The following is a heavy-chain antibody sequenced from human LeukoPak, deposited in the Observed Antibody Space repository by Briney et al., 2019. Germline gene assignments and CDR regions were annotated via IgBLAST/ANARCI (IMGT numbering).Heavy chain of an antibody. V-gene: IGHV3-53*01. Sequence: PGGSLRLSCAASGFTVSSNYMSWVRQAPGKGLEWVSVIYSGGSTYYADSVKGRFTISKDNSKNTLYLQMNSLRAEDTAVYYCARANKMVGPPISWGQGTLVTVSS. CDR1: GFTVSSNY. D-gene: IGHD2-15*01. CDR2: IYSGGST. J-gene: IGHJ5*02. CDR3: ARANKMVGPPIS.